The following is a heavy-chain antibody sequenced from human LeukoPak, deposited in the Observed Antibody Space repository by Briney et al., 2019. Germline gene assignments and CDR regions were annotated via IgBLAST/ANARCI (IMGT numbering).Heavy chain of an antibody. Sequence: GGSLRLSCTASGFTFSSYSMNWVRQAPGKGLEWVSSISSSSSYIYYADSVKGRFTISRDNAKNSLYLQMNSLRAEDTAVYYCAREYSSSTDFDYWGQGTLVTVSS. J-gene: IGHJ4*02. CDR1: GFTFSSYS. D-gene: IGHD6-6*01. V-gene: IGHV3-21*01. CDR3: AREYSSSTDFDY. CDR2: ISSSSSYI.